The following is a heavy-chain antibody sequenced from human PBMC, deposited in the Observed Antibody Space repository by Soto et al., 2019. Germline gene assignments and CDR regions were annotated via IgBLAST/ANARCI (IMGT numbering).Heavy chain of an antibody. CDR3: ASEYCSGGRCYYYGMDV. Sequence: GGSLSLSSAAAGFTFGGFGMSWVRQAPGKGLEWVAVISDCGSSKYYADSVKGRFTISRDNSKNTLYLQMNSLRAEDTAVYYCASEYCSGGRCYYYGMDVWGQGTTVTVSS. CDR1: GFTFGGFG. J-gene: IGHJ6*02. D-gene: IGHD2-15*01. CDR2: ISDCGSSK. V-gene: IGHV3-23*01.